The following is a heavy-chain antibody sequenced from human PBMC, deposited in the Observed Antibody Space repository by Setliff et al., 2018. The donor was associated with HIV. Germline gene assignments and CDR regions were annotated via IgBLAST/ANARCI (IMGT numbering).Heavy chain of an antibody. CDR2: IIPIFGTA. Sequence: GASVKVSCKASGGTFSSYAISWVRQAPGQGLEWMGGIIPIFGTANYAQKFQGRVTITTDESTSTAYMELSSLRSEDTAVYYCARAPEPYSGSYDAFDIWGQGTMVTVSS. CDR1: GGTFSSYA. V-gene: IGHV1-69*05. J-gene: IGHJ3*02. CDR3: ARAPEPYSGSYDAFDI. D-gene: IGHD1-26*01.